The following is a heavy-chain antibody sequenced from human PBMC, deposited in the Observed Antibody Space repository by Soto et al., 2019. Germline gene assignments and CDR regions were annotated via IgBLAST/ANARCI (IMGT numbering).Heavy chain of an antibody. V-gene: IGHV4-39*01. D-gene: IGHD2-15*01. Sequence: PSETLSLTCSVTGVSMSGVDYLWGWIRQPPERALEWIGSVHSTGRTIYNPSLRWRVTISVDTSMTHFSRQLTFVTAADTALYFCARHSQGRDYYGYSNWFDPWGQGTLVTVSS. CDR2: VHSTGRT. CDR1: GVSMSGVDYL. CDR3: ARHSQGRDYYGYSNWFDP. J-gene: IGHJ5*02.